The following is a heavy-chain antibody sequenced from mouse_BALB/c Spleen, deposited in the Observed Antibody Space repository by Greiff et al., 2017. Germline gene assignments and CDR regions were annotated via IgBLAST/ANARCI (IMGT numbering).Heavy chain of an antibody. CDR3: ARWAYYGNYPFDY. CDR1: GDSITSGY. J-gene: IGHJ2*01. CDR2: ISYSGST. D-gene: IGHD2-10*01. Sequence: EVMLVESGPSLVKPSQTLSLTCSVTGDSITSGYWNWIRKFPGNKLEYMGYISYSGSTYYNPSLKSRISITRDTSKNQYYLQLNSVTTEDTATYYCARWAYYGNYPFDYWGQGTTLTVSS. V-gene: IGHV3-8*02.